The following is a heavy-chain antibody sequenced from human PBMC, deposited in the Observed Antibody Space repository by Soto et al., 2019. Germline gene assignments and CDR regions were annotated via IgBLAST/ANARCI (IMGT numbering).Heavy chain of an antibody. D-gene: IGHD5-18*01. CDR1: GGSFSGYY. V-gene: IGHV4-34*01. CDR2: INHSGST. CDR3: ARTWIQAPSTTRNWFDP. J-gene: IGHJ5*02. Sequence: QVQLQQWGAGLLKPSETLSLTCAVYGGSFSGYYWSWIRQPPGKGLEWIGEINHSGSTNYNPSLKSRVTISVDPSKNQFSLTLRSVTAADTAVYYCARTWIQAPSTTRNWFDPWGQGTLVTVSS.